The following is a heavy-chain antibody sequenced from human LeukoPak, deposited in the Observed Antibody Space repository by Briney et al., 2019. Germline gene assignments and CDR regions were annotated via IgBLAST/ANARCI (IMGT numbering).Heavy chain of an antibody. J-gene: IGHJ4*02. V-gene: IGHV3-7*01. CDR1: GFTFRRYW. CDR3: ARDEGGGSYAY. CDR2: IKEDGNKK. D-gene: IGHD1-26*01. Sequence: GGSLRLSCVVSGFTFRRYWMSWVRQAPGKGLEWVANIKEDGNKKDYVNSVKGRFTISRDNAKNSLYLEMNSLRAEDTAVYYCARDEGGGSYAYWGQGTLVTVSS.